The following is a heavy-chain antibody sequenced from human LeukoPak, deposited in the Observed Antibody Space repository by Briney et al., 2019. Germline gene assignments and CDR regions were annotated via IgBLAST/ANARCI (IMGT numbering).Heavy chain of an antibody. CDR3: ARDIEAAGLFLDY. D-gene: IGHD6-13*01. V-gene: IGHV3-7*01. CDR2: VKYDGSEK. Sequence: PGGSLRLSYAASGFTFSSYWMSWVRQAPGKGLEWVANVKYDGSEKYYVDSVKGRFTISRDNAKNSLYLQMNSLRAEDTAVYYCARDIEAAGLFLDYWGQGTLVTVSS. CDR1: GFTFSSYW. J-gene: IGHJ4*02.